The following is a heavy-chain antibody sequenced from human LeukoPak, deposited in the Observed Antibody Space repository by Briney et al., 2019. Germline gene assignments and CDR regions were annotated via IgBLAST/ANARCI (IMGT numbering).Heavy chain of an antibody. CDR1: GYSFTSYW. Sequence: GESLKISCKGSGYSFTSYWIGWVRQMPGKGLERMGIIYPGDSDTRYSPSFQGQVTISADKSISTAYLQWSSLKASDTAMYYCARQSGYCSSTSCSFDYWGQGTLVTVSS. D-gene: IGHD2-2*01. V-gene: IGHV5-51*01. J-gene: IGHJ4*02. CDR2: IYPGDSDT. CDR3: ARQSGYCSSTSCSFDY.